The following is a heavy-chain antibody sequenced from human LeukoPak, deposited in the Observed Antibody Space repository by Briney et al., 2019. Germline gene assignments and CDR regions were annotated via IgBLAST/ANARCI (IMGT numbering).Heavy chain of an antibody. J-gene: IGHJ4*02. CDR3: ARDFWVTTVSTPDY. D-gene: IGHD4-11*01. Sequence: RASVKVSCKASGYTFTRYYMHWVRQAPGQGLEWMGIINPRGGSTSYAQKFQGRVTMTRDTSTSTVYVELSSLRSEDTAVYYCARDFWVTTVSTPDYWGQGTLVTVSS. V-gene: IGHV1-46*01. CDR2: INPRGGST. CDR1: GYTFTRYY.